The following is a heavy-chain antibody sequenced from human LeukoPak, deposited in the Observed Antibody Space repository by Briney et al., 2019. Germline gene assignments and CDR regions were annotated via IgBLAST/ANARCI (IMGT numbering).Heavy chain of an antibody. D-gene: IGHD1-7*01. J-gene: IGHJ5*02. CDR2: IYYSGST. CDR3: ARDNWNYLT. Sequence: SETLSLTCTVSGGSISSSSYYWGWIRQPPGKGLEWIGSIYYSGSTYYNPSLKSRVTISVDTSKNQFSLKLSSVTAADTAVYYCARDNWNYLTWGQGTLVIVSS. V-gene: IGHV4-39*07. CDR1: GGSISSSSYY.